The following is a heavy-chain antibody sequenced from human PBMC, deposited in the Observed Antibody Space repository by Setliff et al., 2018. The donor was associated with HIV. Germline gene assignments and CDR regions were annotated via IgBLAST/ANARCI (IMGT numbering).Heavy chain of an antibody. D-gene: IGHD6-6*01. CDR2: IYYSGST. CDR3: ARDSDLDYSSSARWYFDL. V-gene: IGHV4-59*01. J-gene: IGHJ2*01. CDR1: GGSISSYY. Sequence: SETLSLTCTVSGGSISSYYWSWIRQPPGKGLEWIGYIYYSGSTNYNPSLKSRVTISVDTSKNQFSLKLNSVTAADTAVYYCARDSDLDYSSSARWYFDLWGRGTLVIVSS.